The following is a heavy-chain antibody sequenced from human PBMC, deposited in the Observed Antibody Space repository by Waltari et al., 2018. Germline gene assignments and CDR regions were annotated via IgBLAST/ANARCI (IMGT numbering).Heavy chain of an antibody. V-gene: IGHV3-48*01. CDR2: ISSSSSTI. D-gene: IGHD3-22*01. Sequence: EVQLVESGGGLVQPGGSLRLSCPAPSFSFRSTSMHWLRQAPGKGLEWVSYISSSSSTIYYADSVKGRFTISRDNAKNSLYLQMNSLRAEDTAVYYCASLRRASSGPVYWGQGTLVTVSS. CDR1: SFSFRSTS. J-gene: IGHJ4*02. CDR3: ASLRRASSGPVY.